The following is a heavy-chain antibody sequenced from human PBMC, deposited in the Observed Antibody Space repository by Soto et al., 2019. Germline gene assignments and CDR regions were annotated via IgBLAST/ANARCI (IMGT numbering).Heavy chain of an antibody. CDR1: GFTFVAYA. D-gene: IGHD3-3*01. CDR2: ICGVGDGT. J-gene: IGHJ6*02. Sequence: PGGSLPLACAAPGFTFVAYARTCFRQAPCQLLEWVSLICGVGDGTYYTDSVKGRFFISRDNTKNTLNLKMTGLRGEDTAVYVCAKIGDFWSWGRDAWGQGTTVTVSS. CDR3: AKIGDFWSWGRDA. V-gene: IGHV3-23*01.